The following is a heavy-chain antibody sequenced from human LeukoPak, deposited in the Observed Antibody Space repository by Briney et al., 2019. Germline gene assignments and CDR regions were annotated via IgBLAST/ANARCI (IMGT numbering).Heavy chain of an antibody. CDR1: GYTFTSYS. D-gene: IGHD6-13*01. V-gene: IGHV1-18*01. CDR2: ISAYNGNT. Sequence: ASVKVSCKASGYTFTSYSISWVRQAPGQGLEWMGWISAYNGNTNYAQKLQGRVTMTTDTSTSTAYMELRSLRSDDTAVYYCARGVGSSWYGREDAFDIWGQGTMVTVSS. CDR3: ARGVGSSWYGREDAFDI. J-gene: IGHJ3*02.